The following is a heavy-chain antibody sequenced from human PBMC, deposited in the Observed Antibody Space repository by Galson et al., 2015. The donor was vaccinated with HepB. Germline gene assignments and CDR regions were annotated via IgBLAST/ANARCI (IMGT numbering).Heavy chain of an antibody. CDR3: ARAIGYSYGYAY. D-gene: IGHD5-18*01. CDR1: GFTFSNSW. J-gene: IGHJ4*02. V-gene: IGHV3-74*01. Sequence: SLRLSCAASGFTFSNSWMHWVRQAPGKGLVWVSRINGDGSSTDYVASVKGRFTISRDNAKNTLYLQMSSLRAEDTAVYYCARAIGYSYGYAYWGQGTLVTVSS. CDR2: INGDGSST.